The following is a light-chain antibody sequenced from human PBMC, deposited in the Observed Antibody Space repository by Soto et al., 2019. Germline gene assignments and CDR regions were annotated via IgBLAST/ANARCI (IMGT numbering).Light chain of an antibody. Sequence: EIVMTQSPATLSVSPVERATLSCRASQSVSSNLAWYQQKPGQPPRLLIYGASTRATGTPARFSGSVSGTEFTLTISSLQSEEFAVYYGQQYDNWPPTWTFGQGTKVDIK. CDR3: QQYDNWPPTWT. CDR2: GAS. V-gene: IGKV3-15*01. CDR1: QSVSSN. J-gene: IGKJ1*01.